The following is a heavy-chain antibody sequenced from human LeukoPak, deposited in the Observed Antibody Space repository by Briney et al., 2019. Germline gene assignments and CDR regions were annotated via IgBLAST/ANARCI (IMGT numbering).Heavy chain of an antibody. J-gene: IGHJ5*02. D-gene: IGHD3-16*01. Sequence: SETLSLTCTVSGYSISSGYHWAWIRQPPGKGLEWVGSIFHSGSSYYNPSLKSRVTMSVDTSKNQFSLRLISVTAADTAVYYCTREPHSNQGGGLNWFDPWGQGTLVTVSS. CDR2: IFHSGSS. CDR3: TREPHSNQGGGLNWFDP. V-gene: IGHV4-38-2*02. CDR1: GYSISSGYH.